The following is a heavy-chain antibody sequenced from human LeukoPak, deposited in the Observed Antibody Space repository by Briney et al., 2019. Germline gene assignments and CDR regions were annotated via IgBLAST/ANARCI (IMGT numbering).Heavy chain of an antibody. V-gene: IGHV4-59*01. CDR1: GGPISSYY. D-gene: IGHD2-2*01. CDR3: ARYLGYCSSTSCFYYFDY. Sequence: SETLSLTCTVSGGPISSYYWSWIRQPPGKGLEWIGYIYYSGSTNYNPSLKSRVTISVDTSKNQFSLKLSSVTAADTAVYYCARYLGYCSSTSCFYYFDYWGQGTLVTVSS. CDR2: IYYSGST. J-gene: IGHJ4*02.